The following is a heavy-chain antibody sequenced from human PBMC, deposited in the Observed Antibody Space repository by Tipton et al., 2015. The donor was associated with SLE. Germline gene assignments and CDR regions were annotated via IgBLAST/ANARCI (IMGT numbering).Heavy chain of an antibody. CDR1: GGSISSSSYY. CDR3: ARGSYGTDAFDI. V-gene: IGHV4-39*07. J-gene: IGHJ3*02. Sequence: TLSLTCTVSGGSISSSSYYWGWIRQPPGKGLEWIGSIYYSGSTNYNPSLKSRVTISVDTSKNQFSLKLSSVTAADTAVYYCARGSYGTDAFDIWGQGTMVTVSS. D-gene: IGHD3-10*01. CDR2: IYYSGST.